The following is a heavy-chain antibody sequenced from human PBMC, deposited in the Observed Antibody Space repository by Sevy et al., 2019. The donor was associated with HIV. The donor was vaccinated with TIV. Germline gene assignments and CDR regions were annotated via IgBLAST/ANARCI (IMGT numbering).Heavy chain of an antibody. D-gene: IGHD6-19*01. CDR3: ATGIVGAVAGSAVVFDY. V-gene: IGHV3-15*01. J-gene: IGHJ4*02. Sequence: GGSLRLSCAASGFTFSNAWMIWVRQAPGKGLEWVGRIKSKTDGETTDYAAPVKGRFTISRDDSKNTLYLQMNSLKSGDTAVYYCATGIVGAVAGSAVVFDYWGQGTLVTVSS. CDR1: GFTFSNAW. CDR2: IKSKTDGETT.